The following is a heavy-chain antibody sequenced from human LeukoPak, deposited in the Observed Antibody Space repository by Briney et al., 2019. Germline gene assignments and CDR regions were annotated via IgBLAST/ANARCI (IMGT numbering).Heavy chain of an antibody. J-gene: IGHJ4*02. CDR1: GYTFTSYG. V-gene: IGHV1-18*01. Sequence: ASVKVSCKASGYTFTSYGISWVRQAPGQGLEWMGWISAYNGNTNYAQKLQGRVTMTTDTSTSTAYMELRSLRSDDTAVYYCARGGPGYCSGGSCYIPFDYWGQGTLVTVSS. D-gene: IGHD2-15*01. CDR2: ISAYNGNT. CDR3: ARGGPGYCSGGSCYIPFDY.